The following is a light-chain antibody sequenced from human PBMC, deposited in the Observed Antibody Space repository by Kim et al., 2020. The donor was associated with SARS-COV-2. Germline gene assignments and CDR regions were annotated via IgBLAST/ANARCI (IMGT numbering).Light chain of an antibody. CDR1: QSISSW. CDR2: KAS. V-gene: IGKV1-5*03. CDR3: QQYNSYSYT. J-gene: IGKJ2*01. Sequence: SASVGDRVTITCRASQSISSWLAWYQQKPGKAPKLLIYKASSLESGVPSRFSGSGSGSEFTLTISSLQPDDFATYYCQQYNSYSYTFGQGTKLEFK.